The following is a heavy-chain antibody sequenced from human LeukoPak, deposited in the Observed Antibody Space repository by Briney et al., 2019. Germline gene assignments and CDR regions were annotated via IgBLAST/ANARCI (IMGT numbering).Heavy chain of an antibody. V-gene: IGHV3-23*01. J-gene: IGHJ4*02. CDR2: ISGSGGST. CDR3: AKVYDYVWGSYGDRYYFDY. Sequence: PGGSLRLSCAASGFTFSSYAMSWVRQAPGKGLEWVSAISGSGGSTYCADSVKGRFTISRDNSKNTLYLQMNSLRAEDTAVYYCAKVYDYVWGSYGDRYYFDYWGQGTLVTVSS. D-gene: IGHD3-16*01. CDR1: GFTFSSYA.